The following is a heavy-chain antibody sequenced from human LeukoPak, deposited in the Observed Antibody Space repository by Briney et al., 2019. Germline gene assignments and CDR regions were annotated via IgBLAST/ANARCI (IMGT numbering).Heavy chain of an antibody. CDR3: ASAGHGYSYGRDAFDI. V-gene: IGHV3-11*01. Sequence: GGSLRLSCAASGFTFSDYYMSWIRQAPGKGLEWVSYISSSGSTIYYADSVKGRFTISRDNAKNSLYLQMNSLRAEDTAVYYCASAGHGYSYGRDAFDIWGQGTMVTVSS. J-gene: IGHJ3*02. CDR2: ISSSGSTI. CDR1: GFTFSDYY. D-gene: IGHD5-18*01.